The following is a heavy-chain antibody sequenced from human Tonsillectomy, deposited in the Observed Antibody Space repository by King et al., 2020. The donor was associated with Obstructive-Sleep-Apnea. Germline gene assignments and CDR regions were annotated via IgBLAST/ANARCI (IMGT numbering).Heavy chain of an antibody. CDR2: ISWDGGST. J-gene: IGHJ6*02. CDR1: GFTFDDYA. D-gene: IGHD1-26*01. V-gene: IGHV3-43D*03. CDR3: AKVRSGSDDYYYYGMDV. Sequence: QLVQSGGVVVQPGGSLRLSCAASGFTFDDYAMHWVRQAPGKGLEWVSLISWDGGSTYYADSVKGRFTISRDNSKNSLYLQMNSLRAEDTALYYCAKVRSGSDDYYYYGMDVWGQGTTVTVSS.